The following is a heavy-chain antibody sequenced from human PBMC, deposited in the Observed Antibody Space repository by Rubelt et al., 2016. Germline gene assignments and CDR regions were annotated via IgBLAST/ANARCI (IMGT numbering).Heavy chain of an antibody. CDR1: DGSFSGYY. J-gene: IGHJ4*02. CDR2: INHSGYT. D-gene: IGHD6-6*01. V-gene: IGHV4-34*01. Sequence: QVQLHQWGAGLLKPSETLSLTCAVYDGSFSGYYWNWIRQPPGEGLEWIGDINHSGYTNYNPSLGSRVTISVDTSKNQFSRRLSPVTAADTAWYYCARLSSSSGIDYWGQGILVTVSS. CDR3: ARLSSSSGIDY.